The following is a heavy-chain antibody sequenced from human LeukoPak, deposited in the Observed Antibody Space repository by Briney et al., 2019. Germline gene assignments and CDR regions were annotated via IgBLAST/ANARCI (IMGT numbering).Heavy chain of an antibody. CDR2: ISYDGSNK. CDR3: AKAGDSFRFDY. D-gene: IGHD7-27*01. CDR1: GFTFSSCG. J-gene: IGHJ4*02. V-gene: IGHV3-30*18. Sequence: GSLRLSCAASGFTFSSCGMHWVRQAPGKGLEWVAVISYDGSNKYYADSVKGRFTISRDNSKNTLYLQMNSLRAEDTAVYYCAKAGDSFRFDYWGQGTLVTVSS.